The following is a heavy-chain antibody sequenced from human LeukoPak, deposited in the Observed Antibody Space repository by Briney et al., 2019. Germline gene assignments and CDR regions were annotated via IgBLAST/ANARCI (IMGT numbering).Heavy chain of an antibody. J-gene: IGHJ4*02. CDR3: AKGSHFAN. Sequence: ETLSLTCAVYVGSFNAYYWTWIRQPPGRGLEWVSTISRTTGTTYYADSVKGRFTISRDNSKNTVSLQVNSLRAEDTAVYYCAKGSHFANCGQGTLVTVSS. V-gene: IGHV3-23*01. CDR1: VGSFNAYY. CDR2: ISRTTGTT.